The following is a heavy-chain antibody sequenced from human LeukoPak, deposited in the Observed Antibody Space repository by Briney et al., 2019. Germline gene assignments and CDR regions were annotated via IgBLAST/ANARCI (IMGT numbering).Heavy chain of an antibody. D-gene: IGHD6-13*01. CDR1: GFTFSDYY. CDR2: ISSSSSHT. J-gene: IGHJ4*02. Sequence: GRSLRLSCAASGFTFSDYYMSWFRQAPGKGLEWVSYISSSSSHTTYADSVKGRFTISRDNARNSLSLQVNSLRADDTAVYYCARLGSIAAADTPDYWGQGTLVTVSS. V-gene: IGHV3-11*06. CDR3: ARLGSIAAADTPDY.